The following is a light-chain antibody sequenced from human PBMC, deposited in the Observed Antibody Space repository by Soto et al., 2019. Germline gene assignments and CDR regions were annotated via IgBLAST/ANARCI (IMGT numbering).Light chain of an antibody. J-gene: IGLJ2*01. V-gene: IGLV4-69*01. CDR1: SGHSRYA. Sequence: QSVLTQSPSASASLGASVRVTCTLRSGHSRYAIAWHQQQPEKGPRFLMKVNDDGRHFKGDGIPDRFSGSKSGTTASLTISGLQADDEAEYFCSSYTAGRTFVFGGGTKVTVL. CDR2: VNDDGRH. CDR3: SSYTAGRTFV.